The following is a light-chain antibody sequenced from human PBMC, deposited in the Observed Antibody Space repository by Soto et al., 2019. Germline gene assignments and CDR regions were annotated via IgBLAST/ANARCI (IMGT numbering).Light chain of an antibody. CDR2: AAS. V-gene: IGKV1-6*01. CDR3: LQDNSYPLT. CDR1: QAIKND. J-gene: IGKJ4*02. Sequence: AIQMTQSPSSLSASVGDRVTITCRASQAIKNDLAWYQQKPGKAPNLLIYAASNLQSGVPSRFSGGGSGTDFTLTISSLQPEDFAAYYCLQDNSYPLTFGGGTEVEIK.